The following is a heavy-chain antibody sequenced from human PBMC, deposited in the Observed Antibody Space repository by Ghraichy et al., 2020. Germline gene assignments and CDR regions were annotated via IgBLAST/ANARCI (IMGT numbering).Heavy chain of an antibody. CDR1: GGSINSSW. Sequence: SETLSLTCTVSGGSINSSWWNWIRQSPGGRLEWIAYLHYSGSTNYNPSLKSRVTISGDSSRTQFSLKLSSVTADDTAVYYCARGQGSHYYFLDVWGKGTTVTVS. V-gene: IGHV4-59*13. CDR3: ARGQGSHYYFLDV. J-gene: IGHJ6*03. CDR2: LHYSGST.